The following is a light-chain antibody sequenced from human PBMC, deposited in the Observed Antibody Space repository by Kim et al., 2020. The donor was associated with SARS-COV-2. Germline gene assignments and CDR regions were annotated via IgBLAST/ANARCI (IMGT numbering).Light chain of an antibody. V-gene: IGLV1-44*01. CDR3: AAWDDSLNGPV. CDR2: SNN. Sequence: GQRVTISRSGSTSNIGSNSVNWYQQLPGTAPKLPIYSNNQRPSGVPDRFSGSKSGTSASLAISGLQSEDEADYYCAAWDDSLNGPVFGGGTQLTVL. CDR1: TSNIGSNS. J-gene: IGLJ3*02.